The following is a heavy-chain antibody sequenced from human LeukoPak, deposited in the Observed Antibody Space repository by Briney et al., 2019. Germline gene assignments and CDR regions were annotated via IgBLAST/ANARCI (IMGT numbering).Heavy chain of an antibody. CDR1: GFTFSSYS. CDR2: ISSSSSYI. CDR3: VRDLSVAGRTYYFDY. Sequence: PGGSLRLSCAASGFTFSSYSMNWVRQAPGKGLEWVSSISSSSSYIYYADSVKGRFTISRDNAKNSLYLQMNSLRAEDTAVYYCVRDLSVAGRTYYFDYWGQGTLVTVSS. V-gene: IGHV3-21*01. D-gene: IGHD6-19*01. J-gene: IGHJ4*02.